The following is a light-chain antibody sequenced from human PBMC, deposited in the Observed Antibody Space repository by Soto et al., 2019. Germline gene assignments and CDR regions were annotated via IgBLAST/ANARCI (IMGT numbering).Light chain of an antibody. V-gene: IGKV3-15*01. CDR2: GAT. CDR1: QTVSIL. J-gene: IGKJ1*01. Sequence: ELVVTLSPATVSLSPGEGVTLSCRASQTVSILLAWYQQKPGQAPRLLIHGATTRATGIPARFSGSGSGTEFTLTISSLQSEDFAVYYCQQSNNRPRTFAQVTKADVK. CDR3: QQSNNRPRT.